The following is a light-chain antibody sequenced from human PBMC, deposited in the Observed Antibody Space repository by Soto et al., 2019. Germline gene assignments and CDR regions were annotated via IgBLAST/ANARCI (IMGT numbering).Light chain of an antibody. CDR2: KIS. J-gene: IGKJ1*01. CDR3: MQATHFPHT. V-gene: IGKV2-24*01. CDR1: QSLVHDAGNTY. Sequence: DVVLTQTPLSSPVTLGQPASISCMSSQSLVHDAGNTYLGWLQQRHDQPPRLLIYKISDRFSGAPDRFSGSGAGTDFTLKISRVEAEDVGVYDCMQATHFPHTFGQGTKVEFK.